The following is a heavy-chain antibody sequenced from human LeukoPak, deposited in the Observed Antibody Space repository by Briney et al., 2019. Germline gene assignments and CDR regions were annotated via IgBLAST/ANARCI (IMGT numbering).Heavy chain of an antibody. CDR3: ARGAPYYFDY. CDR2: IYYSGST. J-gene: IGHJ4*02. Sequence: SETLSLTCTVSRGSISSGGYYWSWIRQHPGKGLEWIGYIYYSGSTYYNPSLKSRVTMSVDSSKNQFSLKLSCVTAADTAVYYCARGAPYYFDYWGQGTLVTVSS. V-gene: IGHV4-31*03. CDR1: RGSISSGGYY.